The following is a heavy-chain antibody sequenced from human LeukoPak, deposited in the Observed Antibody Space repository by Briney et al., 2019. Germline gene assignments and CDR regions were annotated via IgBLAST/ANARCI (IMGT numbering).Heavy chain of an antibody. CDR3: ARDGTFTGSSNYYYIDV. V-gene: IGHV3-74*01. Sequence: GGSLRLSCAASGFTFSSYAMHWVRQAPGKGLVWVSRINGDGSDPSYADSVKGRFTISRDNAKNTLYLQMESLSAEDTAVYFCARDGTFTGSSNYYYIDVWGKGTTVTISS. CDR1: GFTFSSYA. J-gene: IGHJ6*03. D-gene: IGHD1-14*01. CDR2: INGDGSDP.